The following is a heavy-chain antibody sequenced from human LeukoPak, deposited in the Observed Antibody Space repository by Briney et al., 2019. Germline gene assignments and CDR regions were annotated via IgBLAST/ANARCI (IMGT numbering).Heavy chain of an antibody. CDR1: GGSFSGYY. CDR2: INHSGST. CDR3: ARDRGAYAYIDY. V-gene: IGHV4-34*01. Sequence: MTSETLSLTCAVYGGSFSGYYWSWIRQPPGKGLEWIGEINHSGSTNYNPPLKSRVTISVDTSKNQFSLKLSSVTAADTAVYYCARDRGAYAYIDYWGQGTLVTVSS. D-gene: IGHD3-16*01. J-gene: IGHJ4*02.